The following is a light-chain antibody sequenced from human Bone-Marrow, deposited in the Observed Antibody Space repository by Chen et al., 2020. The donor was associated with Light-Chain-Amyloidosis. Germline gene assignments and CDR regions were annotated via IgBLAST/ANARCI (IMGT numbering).Light chain of an antibody. CDR2: GSS. CDR1: QTITSNY. CDR3: QQYGTSPLT. J-gene: IGKJ4*01. Sequence: EIVLTQSPGTLSLSPGEGANLSCRASQTITSNYLTWYQQKFGLAPRLLIYGSSSRATGIPDRFTGSGSETDFTLTINRLESEDFAMYYCQQYGTSPLTFGGGTKVEIK. V-gene: IGKV3-20*01.